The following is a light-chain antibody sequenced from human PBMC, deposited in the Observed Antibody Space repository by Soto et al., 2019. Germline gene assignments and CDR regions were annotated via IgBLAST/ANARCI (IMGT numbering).Light chain of an antibody. V-gene: IGKV3D-20*01. Sequence: EMVLTQSPATLSLSPGERATLSCGASQSVGSSYLAWYQQKPGQPPRLLIYDASSRATGIPDRFDGSGSGTDFTLTIARLEPEDFAVYYCQQYATSPTFGQGTKVDIK. CDR3: QQYATSPT. J-gene: IGKJ1*01. CDR2: DAS. CDR1: QSVGSSY.